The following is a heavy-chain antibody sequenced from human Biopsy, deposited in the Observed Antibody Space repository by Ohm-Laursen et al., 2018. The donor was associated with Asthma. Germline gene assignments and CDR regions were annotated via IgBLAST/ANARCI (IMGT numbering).Heavy chain of an antibody. CDR2: ITFDGSTQ. V-gene: IGHV3-30-3*01. Sequence: SLRLSCSASGFVFRSHAMHWARQAPGKGLEWVAVITFDGSTQHYGDSVKGRFTISRDNSKNMLFLQMNSLRAEDTAVYYCLRDTLGYYFDIWGQGTQVTVPS. CDR3: LRDTLGYYFDI. D-gene: IGHD6-13*01. J-gene: IGHJ4*02. CDR1: GFVFRSHA.